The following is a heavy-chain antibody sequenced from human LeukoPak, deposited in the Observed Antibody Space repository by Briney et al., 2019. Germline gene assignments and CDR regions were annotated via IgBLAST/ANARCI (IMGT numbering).Heavy chain of an antibody. CDR3: ARDGYYYDSSGYSEPPDAFDI. Sequence: GGSLRLSCEASGFTFSSYSMNWVRQAPGKGLEWVSSISSSSSYIYYADSVKGRFTISRDNAKNSLYLQMNSLRAEDTAVYYCARDGYYYDSSGYSEPPDAFDIWGQGTMVTVSS. D-gene: IGHD3-22*01. CDR2: ISSSSSYI. V-gene: IGHV3-21*01. CDR1: GFTFSSYS. J-gene: IGHJ3*02.